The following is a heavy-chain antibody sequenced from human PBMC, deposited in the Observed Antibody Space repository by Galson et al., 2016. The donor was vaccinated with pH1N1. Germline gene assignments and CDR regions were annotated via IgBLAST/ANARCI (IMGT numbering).Heavy chain of an antibody. J-gene: IGHJ3*02. CDR3: ARPFYGGQYWGAAFNI. Sequence: SLRLSCAASGFASSSYDMHWVRQAPGKGLEWVAVIWYDGSNEYYGDSVKGRLTISRDNSKSTLYLQMNSLRDEDTAVYYCARPFYGGQYWGAAFNIWGQGTMVTVSS. V-gene: IGHV3-33*01. CDR1: GFASSSYD. D-gene: IGHD4-23*01. CDR2: IWYDGSNE.